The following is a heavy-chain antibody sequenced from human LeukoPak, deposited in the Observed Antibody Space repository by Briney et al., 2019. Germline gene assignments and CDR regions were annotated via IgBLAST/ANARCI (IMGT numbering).Heavy chain of an antibody. D-gene: IGHD3-10*01. V-gene: IGHV3-21*01. J-gene: IGHJ4*02. CDR3: ARKTYGSGSYNDY. Sequence: PGGSLRLSCAASGFTFSSYSMNWVRQAPGKGLEWVSSISSSSSYIYYADSVKGRFTISRDNAKNSLYLQMNSLRAEDTAVYYCARKTYGSGSYNDYWGQGTLVTVSS. CDR1: GFTFSSYS. CDR2: ISSSSSYI.